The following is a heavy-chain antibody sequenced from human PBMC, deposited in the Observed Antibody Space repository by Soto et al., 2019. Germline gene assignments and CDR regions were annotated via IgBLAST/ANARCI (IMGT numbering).Heavy chain of an antibody. V-gene: IGHV3-21*01. Sequence: PGGSLRLSCAASGFTFSSYSMNWVRQAPGKGLEWVSSISSSSSYIYYADSVKGRFTISRDNAKNSLYLQMNSLRAEDTAVYYCARDNDSSGYYYGWFDYWGQGTLVTVSS. D-gene: IGHD3-22*01. CDR1: GFTFSSYS. CDR2: ISSSSSYI. J-gene: IGHJ4*02. CDR3: ARDNDSSGYYYGWFDY.